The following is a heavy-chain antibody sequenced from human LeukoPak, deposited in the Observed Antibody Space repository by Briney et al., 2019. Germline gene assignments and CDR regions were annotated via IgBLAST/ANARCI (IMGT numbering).Heavy chain of an antibody. CDR3: ARVGSPITAFFDC. CDR1: GGSISSGDYY. V-gene: IGHV4-31*02. D-gene: IGHD5-18*01. J-gene: IGHJ4*02. CDR2: NYNSETT. Sequence: PTLTSPGTVSGGSISSGDYYWSWIRKHPMKGPASIGYNYNSETTYYNPSPESRVTISVDTSKNHFSLRLSSMTAADTAVYYCARVGSPITAFFDCWGKGTLVSVSS.